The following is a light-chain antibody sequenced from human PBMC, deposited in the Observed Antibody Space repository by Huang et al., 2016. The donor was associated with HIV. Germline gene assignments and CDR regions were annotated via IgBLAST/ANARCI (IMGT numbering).Light chain of an antibody. CDR2: YAS. CDR3: QQRSNWPPPFP. J-gene: IGKJ3*01. V-gene: IGKV3-11*01. CDR1: QSVSSY. Sequence: EIVLTQSPATLSLSPGERATLSCRASQSVSSYLAWYQQKPGQAPRLIIYYASNRATVIPARFSGSGSGTDFTLTIGSREPEDFAVYYCQQRSNWPPPFPFGPGTKVDIK.